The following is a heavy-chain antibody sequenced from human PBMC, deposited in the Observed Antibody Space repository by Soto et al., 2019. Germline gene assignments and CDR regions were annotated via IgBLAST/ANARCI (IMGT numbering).Heavy chain of an antibody. J-gene: IGHJ5*02. CDR2: MNPNSGYT. D-gene: IGHD1-7*01. V-gene: IGHV1-8*01. CDR3: ARSPSDWNYEFWFDP. Sequence: QVQLVQSGAEVKKPGASVKVSCKASGYTFPNYDITWVRQATGQGLEWMGFMNPNSGYTGYAQKFQGRVTMTRTTSISTAYMELSSLISEDTAVYYCARSPSDWNYEFWFDPWGQGTLLTVSS. CDR1: GYTFPNYD.